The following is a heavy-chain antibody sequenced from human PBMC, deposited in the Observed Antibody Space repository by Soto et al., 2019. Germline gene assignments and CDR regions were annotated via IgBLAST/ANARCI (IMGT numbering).Heavy chain of an antibody. CDR3: ARHYGYYSHYMDV. V-gene: IGHV4-39*01. J-gene: IGHJ6*03. Sequence: QLQLQESGPGLVKPSETLSLTCTVSGDSISNNNFYWGWIRQPPGKGLEWIGSIYYSGSTYYNPSLKSRVTIPVDTSNNQLSLKLSAVTAADTAVYYCARHYGYYSHYMDVWTKGTTVTVSS. D-gene: IGHD3-10*01. CDR1: GDSISNNNFY. CDR2: IYYSGST.